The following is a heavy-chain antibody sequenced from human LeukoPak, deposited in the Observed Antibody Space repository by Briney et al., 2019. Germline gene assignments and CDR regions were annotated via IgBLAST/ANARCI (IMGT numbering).Heavy chain of an antibody. Sequence: SETLSLTCTVSGGSISSYYWSWIRRPAGKGLEWIGRVYTSGSTNYNPSLKSRVTMSVDTSKNQFSLKLSSVTAADTAVYYCASSHVYGGNSLDYWGQGTLVTVSS. CDR2: VYTSGST. CDR1: GGSISSYY. CDR3: ASSHVYGGNSLDY. V-gene: IGHV4-4*07. D-gene: IGHD4-23*01. J-gene: IGHJ4*02.